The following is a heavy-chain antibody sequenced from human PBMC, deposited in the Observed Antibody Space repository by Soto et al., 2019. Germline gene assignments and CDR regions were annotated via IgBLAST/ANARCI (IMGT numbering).Heavy chain of an antibody. Sequence: GGSLRLSCAASGFTFSSYAMHWVRQAPGKGLEWVAVISYDGSNKYYADSVKGRFTISRDNSKNTLYLQMNSLRAEDTAVYYCARDGQQLVSYFDYWGQGTLVTVSS. CDR3: ARDGQQLVSYFDY. D-gene: IGHD6-6*01. CDR1: GFTFSSYA. J-gene: IGHJ4*02. CDR2: ISYDGSNK. V-gene: IGHV3-30-3*01.